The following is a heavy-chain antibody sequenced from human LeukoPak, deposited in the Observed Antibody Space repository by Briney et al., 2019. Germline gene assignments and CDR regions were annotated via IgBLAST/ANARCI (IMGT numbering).Heavy chain of an antibody. Sequence: SETLSLTCTVSGGSISSSSYYWGWIRQPPGKGLEWIGSIYYSGSTYYNPSLKSRVTISVDTSKNQFSLKLSSVTAADTAVYYCARAHLNYYYDSSGYYYEGNWFDPWGQGTLVTVSS. J-gene: IGHJ5*02. D-gene: IGHD3-22*01. V-gene: IGHV4-39*07. CDR1: GGSISSSSYY. CDR3: ARAHLNYYYDSSGYYYEGNWFDP. CDR2: IYYSGST.